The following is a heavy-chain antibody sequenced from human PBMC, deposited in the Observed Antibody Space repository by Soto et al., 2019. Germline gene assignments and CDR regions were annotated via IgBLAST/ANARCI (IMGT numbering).Heavy chain of an antibody. D-gene: IGHD2-15*01. J-gene: IGHJ6*02. Sequence: QVQLVESGGGVVQPGRSLRLSCAASGCTLRSYAMHWVRQAPGKGLECVAVISYDGSNKFYRDYVKGRFTISRDNSKNTLYRQINSLRYEDTAVYYCARGDREDIAVVVGVRPGEYGVDVWGQGTTVTVSS. CDR2: ISYDGSNK. V-gene: IGHV3-30-3*01. CDR3: ARGDREDIAVVVGVRPGEYGVDV. CDR1: GCTLRSYA.